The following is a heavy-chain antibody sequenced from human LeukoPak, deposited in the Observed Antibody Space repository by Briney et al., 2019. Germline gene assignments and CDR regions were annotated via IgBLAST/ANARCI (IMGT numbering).Heavy chain of an antibody. CDR2: IRGDGNYK. CDR1: GFTFTNAW. CDR3: ADLGYPA. J-gene: IGHJ5*02. V-gene: IGHV3-7*01. D-gene: IGHD5-12*01. Sequence: GGSLRLSCSASGFTFTNAWMSWVRQAPGKGLEWVATIRGDGNYKHYVDSVRGRFTISRDNAKSSVYLEMNTLRVEDTAVYYCADLGYPALGQGTLVPVSS.